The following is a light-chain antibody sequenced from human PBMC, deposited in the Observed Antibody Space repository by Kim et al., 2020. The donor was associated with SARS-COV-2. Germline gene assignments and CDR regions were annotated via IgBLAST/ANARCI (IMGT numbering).Light chain of an antibody. CDR3: QQYTSYPWT. CDR2: KVS. V-gene: IGKV1-5*03. Sequence: AYIGDTVTITCRASYSVASRLAWYRQKSGKAPELLIYKVSTLQTGVPSRFSCSGYGTEFTLTISSLQPDDFASYYCQQYTSYPWTFGQGTKVDIK. J-gene: IGKJ1*01. CDR1: YSVASR.